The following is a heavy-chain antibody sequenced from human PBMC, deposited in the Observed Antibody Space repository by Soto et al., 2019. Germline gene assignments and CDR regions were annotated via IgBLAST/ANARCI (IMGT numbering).Heavy chain of an antibody. CDR3: VRAVVAYQDDYFDY. CDR2: IGTAGDT. CDR1: GFTFSGYD. J-gene: IGHJ4*02. V-gene: IGHV3-13*01. Sequence: GGSLRLSCAASGFTFSGYDMHWVRQATGKGLEWVSAIGTAGDTYYPGSVKGGFTISRENAKNSLYLQMNSLRAEDTAVYYCVRAVVAYQDDYFDYWGQGTLVTVSS. D-gene: IGHD2-15*01.